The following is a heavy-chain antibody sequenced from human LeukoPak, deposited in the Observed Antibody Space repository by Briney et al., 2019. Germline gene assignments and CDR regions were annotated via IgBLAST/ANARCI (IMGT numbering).Heavy chain of an antibody. J-gene: IGHJ5*02. V-gene: IGHV3-23*01. CDR3: ARVPPEDRTWFDP. Sequence: GGSLRLSCAASGFTFSDYAMAWVRQAPGKGLEWVSSINGGGGSTSYADSVKGRFTISRDNHANTLYLQMDILRVEDTAVYYCARVPPEDRTWFDPWGQGTLVTVSS. CDR1: GFTFSDYA. CDR2: INGGGGST. D-gene: IGHD1-14*01.